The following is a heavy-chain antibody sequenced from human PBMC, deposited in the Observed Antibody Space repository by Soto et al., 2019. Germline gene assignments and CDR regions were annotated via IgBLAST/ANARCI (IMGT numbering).Heavy chain of an antibody. D-gene: IGHD3-10*01. Sequence: VKVSCKASGFVSTNYNFHWVRQAPGQSLEWMGRINAANGNTQYSQNFQGRVTFTSDASASTAFMELTNLRFEDKAMYYCATDYGSNWRLWGQGTLVTVSS. CDR3: ATDYGSNWRL. V-gene: IGHV1-3*01. CDR1: GFVSTNYN. CDR2: INAANGNT. J-gene: IGHJ4*02.